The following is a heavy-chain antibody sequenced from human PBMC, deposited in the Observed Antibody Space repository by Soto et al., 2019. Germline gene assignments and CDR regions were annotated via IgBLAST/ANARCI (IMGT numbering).Heavy chain of an antibody. D-gene: IGHD3-22*01. Sequence: PXGSHILSCAASRFAVSSDAMSGVRQAPGKGLEWVSAISGSGGSTYYADSVKGRFTISRDNSKNTLYLQMNSLRAEDTAVYYCAKATYYYDSSGYFPFDYWGQGTLVTVSS. V-gene: IGHV3-23*01. J-gene: IGHJ4*02. CDR1: RFAVSSDA. CDR3: AKATYYYDSSGYFPFDY. CDR2: ISGSGGST.